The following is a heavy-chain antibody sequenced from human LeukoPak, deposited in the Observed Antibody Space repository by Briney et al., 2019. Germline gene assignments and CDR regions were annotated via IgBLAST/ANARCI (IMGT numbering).Heavy chain of an antibody. J-gene: IGHJ4*02. CDR2: ISAYNGNT. D-gene: IGHD3-3*01. Sequence: ASVKVSCKASGYTFTSYGISWVRQAPGQGLEWMGWISAYNGNTNYAQKLQGRVTMTTDTSTSTAYMELRSLRSDDTAVYYCATIRFLDQERDFDYWGQGTLVTVSS. CDR3: ATIRFLDQERDFDY. CDR1: GYTFTSYG. V-gene: IGHV1-18*01.